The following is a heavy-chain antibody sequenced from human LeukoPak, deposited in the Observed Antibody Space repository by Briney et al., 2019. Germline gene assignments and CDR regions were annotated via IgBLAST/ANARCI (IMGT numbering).Heavy chain of an antibody. D-gene: IGHD6-13*01. Sequence: SETLSLTCTVSGGSISDYYWSWIPQPAGKGLEWIGRIYTSGSTIYSPSLKSRVTMSIDTSKNQFSLKLSSVTAADTAVYYCARGFGSSWYYFDYWGQGTLVTVSS. CDR1: GGSISDYY. CDR2: IYTSGST. CDR3: ARGFGSSWYYFDY. V-gene: IGHV4-4*07. J-gene: IGHJ4*02.